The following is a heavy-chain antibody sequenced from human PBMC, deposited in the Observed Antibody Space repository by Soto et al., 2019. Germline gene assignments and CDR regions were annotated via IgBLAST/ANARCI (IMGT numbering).Heavy chain of an antibody. CDR1: GYTFTSYG. D-gene: IGHD5-12*01. Sequence: QVQLVQSGAEVKKPGASVKVSCKASGYTFTSYGISWVRQAPGQGLEWMGWISAYNGNTNYAQKLQGRVTMTTDTSTSTAYMELRSLRSDDTAVYYCARDPPVWWLRTGGFYYYYGMDVWGQGTTVTVSS. CDR2: ISAYNGNT. J-gene: IGHJ6*02. V-gene: IGHV1-18*01. CDR3: ARDPPVWWLRTGGFYYYYGMDV.